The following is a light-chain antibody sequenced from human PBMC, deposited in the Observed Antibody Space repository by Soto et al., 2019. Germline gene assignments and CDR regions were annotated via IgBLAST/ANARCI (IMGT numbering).Light chain of an antibody. CDR1: QGISAY. J-gene: IGKJ1*01. CDR2: AAS. V-gene: IGKV1-39*01. Sequence: LLTPSPASLSASVGDRVTITCRASQGISAYLNWYQHKPGKAPQLLIFAASTLQHGVPPRFSGRGSGTDFTLAISNLQPEDFATYFCQQTYSGRSFGPGTKGDIK. CDR3: QQTYSGRS.